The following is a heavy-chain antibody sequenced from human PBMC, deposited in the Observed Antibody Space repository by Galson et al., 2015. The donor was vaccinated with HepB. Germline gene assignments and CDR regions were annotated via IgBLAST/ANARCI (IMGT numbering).Heavy chain of an antibody. CDR3: ARSMGKPAYYYGMDV. Sequence: SVKVSCKASGGTFSSYAISWVRQAPGQGLEWMGGIIPIFGTTNYAQKLQGRVTMTTDTSTSTAYMELRSLRSDDTAVYYCARSMGKPAYYYGMDVWGQGTTVTVSS. V-gene: IGHV1-69*05. J-gene: IGHJ6*02. CDR1: GGTFSSYA. CDR2: IIPIFGTT. D-gene: IGHD2-2*01.